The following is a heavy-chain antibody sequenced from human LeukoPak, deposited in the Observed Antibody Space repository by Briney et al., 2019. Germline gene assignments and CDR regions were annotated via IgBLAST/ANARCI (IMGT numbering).Heavy chain of an antibody. Sequence: PGGSLRLSCAASGFTFSSYAMSWVRQAPGKGLEWVSTVSGGGGSTYYADSVKGRFTISRDNSKNTLHLQVNSLRVEDTAIYYCAKGGIVLMMYATDAFDLWGQGTMVTVSS. D-gene: IGHD2-8*01. V-gene: IGHV3-23*01. CDR3: AKGGIVLMMYATDAFDL. CDR2: VSGGGGST. J-gene: IGHJ3*01. CDR1: GFTFSSYA.